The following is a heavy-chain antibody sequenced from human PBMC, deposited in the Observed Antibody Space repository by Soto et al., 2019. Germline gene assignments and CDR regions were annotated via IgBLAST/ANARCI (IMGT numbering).Heavy chain of an antibody. CDR3: ARDASGTASFLVS. CDR2: IWLDGSER. J-gene: IGHJ5*01. CDR1: GFMFTTSG. V-gene: IGHV3-33*01. Sequence: GGSLRLSCETSGFMFTTSGMHWVRQAPGKGLEWVSGIWLDGSERYYSDSVKGRFTISRDNSKNMLFLEMNSLRVEDTAVYFCARDASGTASFLVSWGQGALVTVSS. D-gene: IGHD1-1*01.